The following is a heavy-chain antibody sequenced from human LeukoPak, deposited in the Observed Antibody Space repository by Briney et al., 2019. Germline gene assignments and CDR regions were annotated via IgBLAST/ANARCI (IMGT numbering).Heavy chain of an antibody. D-gene: IGHD1-26*01. Sequence: SETLSLTCAVYGGSFSGYYWSWIRQPPGKGLEWIGEINHSGSTNYNPSLKSRVTISVDTSKNQFSLKLSSVTAADTAVYYCAGYSGSYSYYGMDVWGQGTTVTVSS. CDR1: GGSFSGYY. CDR2: INHSGST. V-gene: IGHV4-34*01. J-gene: IGHJ6*02. CDR3: AGYSGSYSYYGMDV.